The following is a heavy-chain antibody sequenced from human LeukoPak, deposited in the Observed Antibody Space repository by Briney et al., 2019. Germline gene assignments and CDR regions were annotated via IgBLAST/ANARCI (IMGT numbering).Heavy chain of an antibody. D-gene: IGHD3-22*01. CDR3: VRGSLGSSGYYLSY. J-gene: IGHJ4*02. CDR2: IYYSGST. V-gene: IGHV4-39*07. CDR1: GVSISSSGDY. Sequence: SETLSLTCTVSGVSISSSGDYWGWIRQPPGKGLEWIGSIYYSGSTYYNPSLNSRVTKSVDTSKNQFSLKLSSVTAADTAVYYCVRGSLGSSGYYLSYWGQGTLVTVSS.